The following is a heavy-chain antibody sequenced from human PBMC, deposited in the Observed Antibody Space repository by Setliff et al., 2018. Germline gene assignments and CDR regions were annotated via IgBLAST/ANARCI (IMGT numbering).Heavy chain of an antibody. CDR2: ISAYNGAT. CDR1: GYTFTTYG. Sequence: ASVKVSCKTSGYTFTTYGISWVRQAPGQGLEWMGWISAYNGATNYAQKVQGRVTLTTETSTDTAYMGLRSLTTDDTAVYYCARSNRFTIFGGGLPFDIWGQGTMVTVSS. J-gene: IGHJ3*02. CDR3: ARSNRFTIFGGGLPFDI. D-gene: IGHD3-3*01. V-gene: IGHV1-18*01.